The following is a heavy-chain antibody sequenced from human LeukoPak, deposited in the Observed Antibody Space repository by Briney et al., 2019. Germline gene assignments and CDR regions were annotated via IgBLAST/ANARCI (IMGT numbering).Heavy chain of an antibody. CDR1: GYTFTGYY. J-gene: IGHJ5*02. Sequence: ASVEVSCKASGYTFTGYYMHWVRQAPGQGLEWMGWINPNSGGTNYEQTFQGRVIMTRDTSISTAYMELSRLRFDDTAVYYCARHMTTANNWFDRWAQGTLVTVSS. V-gene: IGHV1-2*02. CDR2: INPNSGGT. D-gene: IGHD4-17*01. CDR3: ARHMTTANNWFDR.